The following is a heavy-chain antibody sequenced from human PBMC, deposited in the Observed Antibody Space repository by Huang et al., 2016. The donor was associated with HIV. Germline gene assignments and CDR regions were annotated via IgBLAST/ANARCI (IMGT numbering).Heavy chain of an antibody. CDR1: GGSLSGDY. CDR2: INHSGST. V-gene: IGHV4-34*01. CDR3: ARNYDSNCYDAFDI. Sequence: QVQLHQWGAGLLKPSETLSLTCAVYGGSLSGDYWSWIRQPPGKGPEWIGDINHSGSTKYKSTIKSRVYVPVDMSKNEFALRLSSVIAADTAMYYCARNYDSNCYDAFDIWGQGTMVIVSS. D-gene: IGHD3-22*01. J-gene: IGHJ3*02.